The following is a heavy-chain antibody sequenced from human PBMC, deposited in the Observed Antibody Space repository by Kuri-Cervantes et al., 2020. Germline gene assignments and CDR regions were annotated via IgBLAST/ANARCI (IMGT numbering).Heavy chain of an antibody. CDR2: ISAYNGNT. CDR3: ARDSTEQWLGSPGNPST. CDR1: GYTFTSYG. Sequence: ASVKVSCKASGYTFTSYGISWVRQAPGQGLEWMGWISAYNGNTNYAQKLQGRVTMTTDTSTSTAYMELRSLRSDDTAVYYCARDSTEQWLGSPGNPSTWGQGTLVTVSS. D-gene: IGHD6-19*01. V-gene: IGHV1-18*01. J-gene: IGHJ5*02.